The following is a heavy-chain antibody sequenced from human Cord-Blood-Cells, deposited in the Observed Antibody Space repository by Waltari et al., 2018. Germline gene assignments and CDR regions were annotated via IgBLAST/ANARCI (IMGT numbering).Heavy chain of an antibody. Sequence: QVQLVQSGAEVKKPGASVKVSCKASGYTFTGYYMHGVRPAPGQGLEWMGWINPNSGGTNYAQKFQGWVTMTRDTSISTAYMELSRLRSDDTAVYYCARGAGLEWLLYYFDYWGQGTLVTVSS. D-gene: IGHD3-3*01. CDR2: INPNSGGT. J-gene: IGHJ4*02. CDR1: GYTFTGYY. V-gene: IGHV1-2*04. CDR3: ARGAGLEWLLYYFDY.